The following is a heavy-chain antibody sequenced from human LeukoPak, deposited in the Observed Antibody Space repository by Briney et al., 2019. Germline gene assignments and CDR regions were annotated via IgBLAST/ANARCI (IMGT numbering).Heavy chain of an antibody. CDR3: ARDRGRILVDAFDI. CDR2: VSYSGST. Sequence: TSETLSLTCTVSGGSISNYYWSWIRQPPGKGLEWIGFVSYSGSTDYNPSLKSRVTISLDTSKNQFSLKLSSVTAADTAVFYCARDRGRILVDAFDIWGQGTMVTVSS. J-gene: IGHJ3*02. D-gene: IGHD1-14*01. CDR1: GGSISNYY. V-gene: IGHV4-59*01.